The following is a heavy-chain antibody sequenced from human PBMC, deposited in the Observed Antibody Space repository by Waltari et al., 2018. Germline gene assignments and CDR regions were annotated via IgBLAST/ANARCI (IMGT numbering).Heavy chain of an antibody. CDR1: GFTFPDYA. Sequence: EVQLLESGGGVAQPGGSLRLSCAASGFTFPDYAMSWVRQTPKRGLEWVSGINNGGVDRYYTDSVKGRFTISRDNSKNTLYLQMSSLRAEDTAVYYCAKEIGALGTPVFDYWGQGTLVSVSS. J-gene: IGHJ4*02. CDR2: INNGGVDR. V-gene: IGHV3-23*01. D-gene: IGHD6-13*01. CDR3: AKEIGALGTPVFDY.